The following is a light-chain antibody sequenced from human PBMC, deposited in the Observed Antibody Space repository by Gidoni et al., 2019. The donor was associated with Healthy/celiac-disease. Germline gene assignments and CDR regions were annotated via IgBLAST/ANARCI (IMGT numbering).Light chain of an antibody. CDR1: SPNIGNNY. V-gene: IGLV1-51*01. CDR2: DKN. J-gene: IGLJ2*01. CDR3: GTWDSSLSAVV. Sequence: QSVLTQPPSVSAAPGPKVTISCSGSSPNIGNNYVAWYQQLPGTAPKLLIYDKNKRPSGIPDRFSGSKSGTSATLGITGLQTGDEADYYCGTWDSSLSAVVFGGGTKLTVL.